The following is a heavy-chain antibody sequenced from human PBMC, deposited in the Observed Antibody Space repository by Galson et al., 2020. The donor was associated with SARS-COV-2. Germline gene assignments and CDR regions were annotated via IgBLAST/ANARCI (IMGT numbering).Heavy chain of an antibody. CDR1: GYSFTSYW. Sequence: GESLKISCKGSGYSFTSYWIGWVRQMPGKGLEWMGIIYPGDSDTRYSPSFQGQVTISADKSISTAYLQWSSLKASDTAMYYCARRRRYYYGDIYGMDVWGQGTTVTVS. V-gene: IGHV5-51*01. CDR3: ARRRRYYYGDIYGMDV. J-gene: IGHJ6*02. CDR2: IYPGDSDT. D-gene: IGHD3-10*01.